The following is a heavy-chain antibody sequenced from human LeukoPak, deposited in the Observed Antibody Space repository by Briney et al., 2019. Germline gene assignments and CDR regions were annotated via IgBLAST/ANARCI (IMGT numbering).Heavy chain of an antibody. CDR1: GFNFSTYW. V-gene: IGHV3-7*01. D-gene: IGHD4-17*01. Sequence: GGSLRLSCSASGFNFSTYWMSWVRQAPGKGLEWVANIKQDGSETYYVESAKGRFTISRDNAKNSLHLQMNSLRAEDTAVYYCARVFIGDYGDYQFDYWGQGTLVTVSS. CDR2: IKQDGSET. J-gene: IGHJ4*02. CDR3: ARVFIGDYGDYQFDY.